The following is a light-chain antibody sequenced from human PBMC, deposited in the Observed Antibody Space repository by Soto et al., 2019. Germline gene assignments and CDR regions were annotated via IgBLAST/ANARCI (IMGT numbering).Light chain of an antibody. CDR1: QGLTDG. V-gene: IGKV1-6*01. J-gene: IGKJ1*01. CDR3: LQEYTSQWT. Sequence: IQMTQSPSSLSASVGDRVTITCRASQGLTDGLGWYQQRPGKAPKVLIDGASNLQSGVPSRFSGSASGTDFTPTISSLLPDDFATYYCLQEYTSQWTFGQGTKVEMK. CDR2: GAS.